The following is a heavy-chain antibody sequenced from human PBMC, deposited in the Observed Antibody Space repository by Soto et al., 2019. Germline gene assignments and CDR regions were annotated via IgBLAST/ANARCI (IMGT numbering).Heavy chain of an antibody. D-gene: IGHD6-13*01. J-gene: IGHJ3*02. CDR3: AREPSGSSSWYNAFDI. V-gene: IGHV3-11*01. Sequence: GGSLRLSCAASGFTFIDYYMRWIRQAPGKGLEWVSYISSSGSTIYYADSVKGRFTISRDNAKNSLYLQMNSLRAEDTAVYYCAREPSGSSSWYNAFDIWGQGTMVTV. CDR2: ISSSGSTI. CDR1: GFTFIDYY.